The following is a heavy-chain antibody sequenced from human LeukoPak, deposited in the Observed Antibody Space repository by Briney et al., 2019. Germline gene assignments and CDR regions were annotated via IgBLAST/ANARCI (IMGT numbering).Heavy chain of an antibody. J-gene: IGHJ4*02. D-gene: IGHD1-26*01. CDR1: GFTVSSNS. Sequence: GSLRLSCTVSGFTVSSNSMSWVRQAPGKGLEWVSFIYSDNTHYSDSVKGRFTISRDNSKNTLYLQMNSLRAEDTAVYYCASLVGATPPFDYWGQGTLVTVSS. V-gene: IGHV3-53*01. CDR2: IYSDNT. CDR3: ASLVGATPPFDY.